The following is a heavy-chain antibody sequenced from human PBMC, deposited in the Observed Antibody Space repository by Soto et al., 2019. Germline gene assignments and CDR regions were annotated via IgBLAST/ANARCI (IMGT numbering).Heavy chain of an antibody. CDR3: ASHPLNWSGADS. D-gene: IGHD1-1*01. CDR2: IYYSGSS. J-gene: IGHJ4*02. CDR1: GGSITSSEYY. V-gene: IGHV4-39*01. Sequence: KTSETLSLTCTVSGGSITSSEYYWAWIRQPPGKGLQFVGTIYYSGSSYSNPSLKSRLSMSVDTSKNQFSLTMKSVTAADTGVYYCASHPLNWSGADSWGQGVLVTVSS.